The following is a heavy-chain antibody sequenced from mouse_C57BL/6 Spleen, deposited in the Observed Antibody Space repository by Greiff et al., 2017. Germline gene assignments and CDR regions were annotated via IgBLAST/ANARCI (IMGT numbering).Heavy chain of an antibody. CDR2: INYDGSST. CDR1: GFTFSDYY. J-gene: IGHJ1*03. CDR3: ARVCGSSARWYFDV. V-gene: IGHV5-16*01. Sequence: EVQLVESEGGLVQPGSSMKLSCTASGFTFSDYYMAWVRQVPEKGLEWVANINYDGSSTYYLDSLKSRFIISRDNAKNILYLQMSSLKSEDTATYYCARVCGSSARWYFDVWGTGTTVTVSS. D-gene: IGHD1-1*01.